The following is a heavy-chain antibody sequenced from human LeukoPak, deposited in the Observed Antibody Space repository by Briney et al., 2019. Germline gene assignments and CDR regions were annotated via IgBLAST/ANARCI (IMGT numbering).Heavy chain of an antibody. CDR1: GGSISSYC. D-gene: IGHD3-3*01. J-gene: IGHJ4*02. CDR3: VRSDDFWSGYYGY. CDR2: IFYSGST. V-gene: IGHV4-59*01. Sequence: PSETLSLTCTVSGGSISSYCWSWIRQPPGKGLEWIGYIFYSGSTNYNPSLKSRVTISVDTSKNQFSLKLSSVTAADTAVYYCVRSDDFWSGYYGYWGQGTLVTVSS.